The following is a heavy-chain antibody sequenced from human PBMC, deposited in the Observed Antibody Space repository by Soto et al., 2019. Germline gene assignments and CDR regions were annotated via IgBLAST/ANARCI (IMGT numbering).Heavy chain of an antibody. Sequence: QSGPTLVNRTQSSTVTCTFSGFSLSTSGMCVSWLRQPPGTAVGWVARSDWPDDKYYSTYLKTRLIISKNTSKNQVVLTMTNMDPVDTATYYCARIRCEGGIIGGDSSMDVWGKGTTVSVSS. V-gene: IGHV2-70*11. CDR2: SDWPDDK. CDR3: ARIRCEGGIIGGDSSMDV. D-gene: IGHD3-3*01. CDR1: GFSLSTSGMC. J-gene: IGHJ6*03.